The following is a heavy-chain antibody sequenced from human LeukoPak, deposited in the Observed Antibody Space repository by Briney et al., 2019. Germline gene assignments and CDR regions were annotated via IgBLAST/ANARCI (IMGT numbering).Heavy chain of an antibody. V-gene: IGHV4-61*02. CDR2: IYTSGST. Sequence: PSETLSLTCTVSGGSISSGSYYWSWIRQPAGKGLEWIGRIYTSGSTYYNPSLKSRVTISVDTSKNQFSLKLSSVTAADTAVYYCARRPYSSSWYDYWGQGTLVTVSS. CDR3: ARRPYSSSWYDY. D-gene: IGHD6-13*01. CDR1: GGSISSGSYY. J-gene: IGHJ4*02.